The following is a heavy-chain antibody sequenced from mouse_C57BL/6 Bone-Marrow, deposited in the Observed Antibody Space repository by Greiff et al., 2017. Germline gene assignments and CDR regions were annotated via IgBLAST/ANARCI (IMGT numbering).Heavy chain of an antibody. CDR1: GFNIKDDY. CDR3: TTSSYGNLYFDY. CDR2: IDPENGDT. Sequence: VQLKESGAELVRPGASVKLSCTASGFNIKDDYMHWVKQRPEQGLEWIGWIDPENGDTEYASKFQGKATITADTSSNTAYLQLSSLTSEDTAVYYCTTSSYGNLYFDYWGQGTTRTVSS. D-gene: IGHD2-1*01. V-gene: IGHV14-4*01. J-gene: IGHJ2*01.